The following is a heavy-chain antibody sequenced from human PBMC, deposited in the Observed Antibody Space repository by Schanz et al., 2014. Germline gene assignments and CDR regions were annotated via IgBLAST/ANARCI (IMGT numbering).Heavy chain of an antibody. Sequence: VQLVESGGGVVQPGGSLRLSCVGSGYSFSDYDMYWIRQAPGKGLEWLAFLRSDGSRRDYADSVKGRFNISRDNSRNTLSLQMSSLRTEDTAVYYCAKDPPRGVRTPIKPTLDYWGQGTRVTVS. CDR2: LRSDGSRR. J-gene: IGHJ4*02. D-gene: IGHD3-10*01. CDR1: GYSFSDYD. V-gene: IGHV3-30*02. CDR3: AKDPPRGVRTPIKPTLDY.